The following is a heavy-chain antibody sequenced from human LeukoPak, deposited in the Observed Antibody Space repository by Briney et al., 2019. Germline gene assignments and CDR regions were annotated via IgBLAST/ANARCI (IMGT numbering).Heavy chain of an antibody. CDR2: INHSGST. J-gene: IGHJ4*02. Sequence: SETLSLTCAVYGGSFSGYYWSWIRQPPGKGLEWIGEINHSGSTNYNPSLKSRVTISVDTSKNQFSLKLSSVTAADTAVYYCATIPDYDSSGYYTHFDYWGQGTLDTVSS. CDR1: GGSFSGYY. CDR3: ATIPDYDSSGYYTHFDY. D-gene: IGHD3-22*01. V-gene: IGHV4-34*01.